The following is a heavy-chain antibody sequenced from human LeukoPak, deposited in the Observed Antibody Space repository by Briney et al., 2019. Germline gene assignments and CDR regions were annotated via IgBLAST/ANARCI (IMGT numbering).Heavy chain of an antibody. CDR3: ASIGGFFTDY. J-gene: IGHJ4*02. CDR1: GGSVSSGSYY. CDR2: IYYSGST. D-gene: IGHD4-23*01. Sequence: SETLSLTCTVSGGSVSSGSYYWSWIRQPPGTGLEWIGYIYYSGSTNYNPSLKSRVTISVDTSKNQFSLKLSSVTAVDTAVYYCASIGGFFTDYWGQGTLVTVSS. V-gene: IGHV4-61*01.